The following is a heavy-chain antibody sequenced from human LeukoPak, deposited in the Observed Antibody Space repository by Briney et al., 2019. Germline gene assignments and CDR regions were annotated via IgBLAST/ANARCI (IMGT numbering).Heavy chain of an antibody. D-gene: IGHD3-10*01. CDR1: GYTFTSYA. J-gene: IGHJ4*02. CDR3: ASSPIRGVTRFDY. V-gene: IGHV1-3*01. Sequence: ASVKVSCKASGYTFTSYAMHWVRQAPGQRLEWMGWINAGNGNTKYSQKFQGRVTITRDTSTSTAYMELRSLRSDDTAVYYCASSPIRGVTRFDYWGQGTLVTVSS. CDR2: INAGNGNT.